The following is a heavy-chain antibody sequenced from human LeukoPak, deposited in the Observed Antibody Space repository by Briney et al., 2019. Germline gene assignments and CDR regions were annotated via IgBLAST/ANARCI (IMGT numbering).Heavy chain of an antibody. J-gene: IGHJ6*04. CDR1: GGTFSSYA. D-gene: IGHD3-10*01. CDR2: IIPIFGTA. V-gene: IGHV1-69*05. CDR3: ARSVGGTGWFVDV. Sequence: SVKVSCKASGGTFSSYAISWVRQAPGQGLEWMGGIIPIFGTANYAQKFQGRVTITTDESTSTAYMELSSLRSEDTAVNYCARSVGGTGWFVDVWGKGTTVTVSS.